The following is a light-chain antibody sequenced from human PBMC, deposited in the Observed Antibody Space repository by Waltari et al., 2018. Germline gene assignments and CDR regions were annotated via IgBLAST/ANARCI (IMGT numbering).Light chain of an antibody. V-gene: IGKV1-5*03. CDR1: QSINTW. CDR2: KAS. J-gene: IGKJ2*01. Sequence: DIQMTQSPSTLSASIGARVTITCRASQSINTWLAWYQHRPGKAPKLLIQKASFLQSGVPSRFSGSESGTEFTLTINSLQPDDLATYHCQQYNSDQYTFGQGPSWRS. CDR3: QQYNSDQYT.